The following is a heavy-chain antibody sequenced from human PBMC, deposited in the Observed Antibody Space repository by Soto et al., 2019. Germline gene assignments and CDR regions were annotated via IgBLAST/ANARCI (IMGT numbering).Heavy chain of an antibody. D-gene: IGHD5-12*01. J-gene: IGHJ3*02. CDR3: AKEYSGYAYAFDI. Sequence: GGSLRLSCAASGFTFSSYGMHWVRQAPGKGLEWVAVISYDGSNKYYADSVKGRFTISRDNSKNTLYLQMNSLRAEDTAVYYCAKEYSGYAYAFDIWGQGTMVTVSS. CDR2: ISYDGSNK. V-gene: IGHV3-30*18. CDR1: GFTFSSYG.